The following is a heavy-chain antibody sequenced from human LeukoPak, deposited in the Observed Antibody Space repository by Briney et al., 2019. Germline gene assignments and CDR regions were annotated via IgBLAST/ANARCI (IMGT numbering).Heavy chain of an antibody. D-gene: IGHD3-22*01. V-gene: IGHV5-51*01. CDR1: GYSYTSYW. Sequence: GESLKISCKGSGYSYTSYWIGWVRQMPGKGLDWMGIIYPGDSDTRYSPSFQGQVTISADKSISTAYLQWSSLKASDTAMYYCARQGADSSGYYYLRYWGQGTLVTVSS. CDR3: ARQGADSSGYYYLRY. CDR2: IYPGDSDT. J-gene: IGHJ4*02.